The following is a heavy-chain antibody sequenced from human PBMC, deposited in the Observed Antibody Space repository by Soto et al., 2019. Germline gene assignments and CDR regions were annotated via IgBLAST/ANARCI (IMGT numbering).Heavy chain of an antibody. CDR2: IYYSGNT. V-gene: IGHV4-39*01. D-gene: IGHD6-19*01. CDR3: ARIVAGIEREYYFDY. Sequence: QLQLQESGPGLVKPSETLSLTCTVSGGSISSSSYYWGWIRQPPGKGLEWIGSIYYSGNTYSHPHLPSRVPISVDTSKSQFSLKLSSVTAADTAVYYCARIVAGIEREYYFDYWGQGTLVTVSS. J-gene: IGHJ4*02. CDR1: GGSISSSSYY.